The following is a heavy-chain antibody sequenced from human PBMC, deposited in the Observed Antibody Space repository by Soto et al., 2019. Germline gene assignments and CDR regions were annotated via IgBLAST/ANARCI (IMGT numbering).Heavy chain of an antibody. CDR3: AKLPQWLFPNGFGVRRHGPMFTASCGKEDA. D-gene: IGHD6-19*01. CDR2: ISGSGGST. CDR1: GFTFSSYA. V-gene: IGHV3-23*01. J-gene: IGHJ6*01. Sequence: PGGSLRLSCAASGFTFSSYAMSWVRQAPGKGLEWVSAISGSGGSTYYADSVKGRFTISRDNSKNTLYLQMNSLRAEDTAVYYCAKLPQWLFPNGFGVRRHGPMFTASCGKEDAWG.